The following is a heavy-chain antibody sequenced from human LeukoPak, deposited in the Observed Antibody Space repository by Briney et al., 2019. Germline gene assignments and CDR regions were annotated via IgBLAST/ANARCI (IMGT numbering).Heavy chain of an antibody. CDR2: INPNSGGT. J-gene: IGHJ4*02. D-gene: IGHD6-6*01. CDR3: ARVVGSSSSPTFDY. CDR1: GYTFTGYY. Sequence: GASVKVSCKASGYTFTGYYMHWVRQAPGQGLEWMGWINPNSGGTNYAQKFQGRVTMTRDTSISTAYMELSRLRSDDTAVYYCARVVGSSSSPTFDYWGQGTLVTVSS. V-gene: IGHV1-2*02.